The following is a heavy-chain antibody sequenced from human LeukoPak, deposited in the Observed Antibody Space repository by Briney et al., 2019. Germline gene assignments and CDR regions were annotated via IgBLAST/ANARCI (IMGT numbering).Heavy chain of an antibody. CDR2: MYHTGTT. Sequence: KPSETLSLTCTVSGYSISRGYFWGWIRQPPGKGLEWIGSMYHTGTTYYNPSLRSRVTMSVDTSKNKFSLKLTSVTAADTAVYYCARGVSGYSKVDYWGQGILVTVSS. CDR3: ARGVSGYSKVDY. V-gene: IGHV4-38-2*02. CDR1: GYSISRGYF. D-gene: IGHD5-12*01. J-gene: IGHJ4*02.